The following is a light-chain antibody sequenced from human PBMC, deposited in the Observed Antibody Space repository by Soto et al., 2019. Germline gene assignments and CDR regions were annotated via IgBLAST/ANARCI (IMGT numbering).Light chain of an antibody. V-gene: IGKV3-15*01. CDR1: QSISSN. CDR3: PPYNNWPQIT. Sequence: VMTQSPATLSVSPGEKGTLSGRASQSISSNLAWYQQKPGQAPRLLMFRTSCRATGFPARFSGSGSGTEFNLTISSLQSEDFGVYYCPPYNNWPQITSGQGARLAI. CDR2: RTS. J-gene: IGKJ5*01.